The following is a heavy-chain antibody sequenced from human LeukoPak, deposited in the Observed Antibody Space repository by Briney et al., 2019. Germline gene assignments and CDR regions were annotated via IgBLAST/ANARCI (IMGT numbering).Heavy chain of an antibody. CDR1: GFTFSSYW. J-gene: IGHJ4*02. CDR2: IKQDGSEK. Sequence: GGSLRLSCAASGFTFSSYWMSWVRQAPGKGLEWVANIKQDGSEKYYVDSVKGRFTISRDNAKNSLYLRMNSLRAEDTAVYYCARGYYQLLFDYWGQGTLVTVSS. V-gene: IGHV3-7*01. CDR3: ARGYYQLLFDY. D-gene: IGHD2-2*01.